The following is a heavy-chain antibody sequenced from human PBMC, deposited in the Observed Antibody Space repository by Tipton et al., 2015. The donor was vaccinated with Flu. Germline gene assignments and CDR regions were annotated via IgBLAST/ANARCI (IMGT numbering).Heavy chain of an antibody. J-gene: IGHJ4*02. CDR3: ARDQNGSGKLDY. Sequence: TLSLTCTVSGGSISSYYWSWIRQPPGKGLEWIGYIYYSGSTNYNPSLKSRVTISVDTSKNQFSLKLSPVTAADTAVYYCARDQNGSGKLDYWGQGTLVTVSS. CDR2: IYYSGST. CDR1: GGSISSYY. D-gene: IGHD3-10*01. V-gene: IGHV4-59*01.